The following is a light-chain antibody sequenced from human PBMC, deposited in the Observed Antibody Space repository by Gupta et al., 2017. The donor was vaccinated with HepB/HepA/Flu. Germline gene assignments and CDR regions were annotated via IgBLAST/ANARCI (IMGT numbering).Light chain of an antibody. CDR1: QSVTTN. Sequence: IVMTQSPATLSVSPGERATLSCRASQSVTTNLAWYQQKPGQAPRLLIYDASTRATGITARFSGSGSATEFTLTISGLQSEDFAVYYCQQYNKWPLTFGPGTKVDIK. CDR2: DAS. V-gene: IGKV3-15*01. CDR3: QQYNKWPLT. J-gene: IGKJ3*01.